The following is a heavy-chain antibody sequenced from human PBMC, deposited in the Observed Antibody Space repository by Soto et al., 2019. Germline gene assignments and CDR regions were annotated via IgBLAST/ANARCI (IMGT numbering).Heavy chain of an antibody. D-gene: IGHD3-3*02. CDR1: GFTFSSYW. CDR3: AKGTSSNFGS. V-gene: IGHV3-74*01. J-gene: IGHJ4*02. Sequence: GGSLRLSCAASGFTFSSYWMHWVLQTPEKGLVWVSHINSAGSSSGYADPVKGRFTISRDNAKNTLFLQMNSLRAEDTAVYYCAKGTSSNFGSWGQGTLVTVSS. CDR2: INSAGSSS.